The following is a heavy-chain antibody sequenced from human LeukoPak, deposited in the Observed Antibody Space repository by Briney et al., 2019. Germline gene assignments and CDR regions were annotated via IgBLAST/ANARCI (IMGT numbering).Heavy chain of an antibody. Sequence: GGSLRLSCAASGFTFSSYWMSWVRQAPGKGLEWVANIRQDGSEKYYVDSVKGRFTISRDNAKNSLYLQMNSLRAEDTAVYYCARIALVGGSCFDYWGQGTLVTVSS. D-gene: IGHD4-23*01. V-gene: IGHV3-7*01. J-gene: IGHJ4*02. CDR1: GFTFSSYW. CDR2: IRQDGSEK. CDR3: ARIALVGGSCFDY.